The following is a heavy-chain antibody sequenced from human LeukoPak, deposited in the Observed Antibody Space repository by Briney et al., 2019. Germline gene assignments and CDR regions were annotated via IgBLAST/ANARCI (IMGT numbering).Heavy chain of an antibody. CDR3: ARDRGGSGYDFDY. CDR1: GFTFSTNW. CDR2: INGDGSTT. D-gene: IGHD5-12*01. Sequence: GGSLRLSCAASGFTFSTNWMHWVRQAPGKGPVWVSRINGDGSTTTYADSVKGRFTISRDNAKNTLYLQMNSLRAEDTAVYYCARDRGGSGYDFDYWGQGTLVTVSS. V-gene: IGHV3-74*01. J-gene: IGHJ4*02.